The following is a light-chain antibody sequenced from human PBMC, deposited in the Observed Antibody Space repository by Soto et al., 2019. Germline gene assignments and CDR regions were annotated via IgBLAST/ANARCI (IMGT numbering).Light chain of an antibody. CDR1: SGDVGAYKY. Sequence: QSVLTQPASVSGSPGQSITISCTGTSGDVGAYKYVSWYQQHPGKAPQLMIYDVSNRPSGVSNRFSGSKSGNTASLTISGLQAEDEADYYCSSYTSSTTYVVFGGGTKVTVL. CDR2: DVS. CDR3: SSYTSSTTYVV. V-gene: IGLV2-14*01. J-gene: IGLJ2*01.